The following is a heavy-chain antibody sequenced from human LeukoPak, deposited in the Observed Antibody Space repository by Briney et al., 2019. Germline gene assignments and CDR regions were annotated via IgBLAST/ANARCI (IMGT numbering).Heavy chain of an antibody. J-gene: IGHJ1*01. CDR2: IIPIFGIA. CDR1: GGTFSSYA. CDR3: ARPICGGDCYTAWEYFQH. Sequence: GASVKVSCKASGGTFSSYAISWVRQAPGQGLEWMGGIIPIFGIANYAQKFQGRVTITADKSTSTAYMELSSLRSEDTAVYYCARPICGGDCYTAWEYFQHWGQGTLVTVSS. V-gene: IGHV1-69*10. D-gene: IGHD2-21*02.